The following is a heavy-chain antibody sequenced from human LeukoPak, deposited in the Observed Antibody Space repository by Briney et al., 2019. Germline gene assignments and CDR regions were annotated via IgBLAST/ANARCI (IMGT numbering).Heavy chain of an antibody. CDR3: ARVGIYDSSGYYYLALGY. V-gene: IGHV4-59*01. Sequence: SETLSLTCTVSGGSISSYYWSWIRQPPGKGLEWIGYIYYSGSTNYNPSLKSRVTISVDTSKNQFSLRLSSVTAADTAVYYGARVGIYDSSGYYYLALGYWGQGTLVTVTS. CDR2: IYYSGST. CDR1: GGSISSYY. J-gene: IGHJ4*02. D-gene: IGHD3-22*01.